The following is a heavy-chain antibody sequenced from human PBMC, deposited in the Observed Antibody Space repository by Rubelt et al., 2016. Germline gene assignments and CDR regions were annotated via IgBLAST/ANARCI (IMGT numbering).Heavy chain of an antibody. D-gene: IGHD4-17*01. J-gene: IGHJ4*02. Sequence: YYADSVKGRFTISRDNSKNTLYLQMNSLRAEDTAVYYCALLTVTTLSARIFDYWGQGTLVTVSS. CDR3: ALLTVTTLSARIFDY. V-gene: IGHV3-23*01.